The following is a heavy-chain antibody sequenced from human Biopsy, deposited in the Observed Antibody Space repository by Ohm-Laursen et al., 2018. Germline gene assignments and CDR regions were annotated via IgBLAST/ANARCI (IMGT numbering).Heavy chain of an antibody. CDR2: INHRGSA. Sequence: GTLSLTCSVYGGSFSGYYWAWIRQPPGKGLEWIGEINHRGSASYNPSLKSRITVLVDTSKNQFSLKLRSVSAADTAVYFCARALDYYDPYYYYAMDVWGQGTSVTVSS. CDR3: ARALDYYDPYYYYAMDV. D-gene: IGHD3-16*01. V-gene: IGHV4-34*01. J-gene: IGHJ6*02. CDR1: GGSFSGYY.